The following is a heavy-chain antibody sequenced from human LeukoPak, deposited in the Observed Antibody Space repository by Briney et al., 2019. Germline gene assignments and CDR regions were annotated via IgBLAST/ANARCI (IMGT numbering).Heavy chain of an antibody. V-gene: IGHV4-59*08. CDR1: GASITTYY. J-gene: IGHJ4*02. CDR3: ARLDSSSWYYFDY. Sequence: SETLSLTCTVSGASITTYYWTWIRQPPGKGLEWIGYIYHSGSTNYNPSLKSRVTISLDTSRNQFSLRLSSVTAADTAVYYCARLDSSSWYYFDYWGQGTLVTVSS. D-gene: IGHD6-13*01. CDR2: IYHSGST.